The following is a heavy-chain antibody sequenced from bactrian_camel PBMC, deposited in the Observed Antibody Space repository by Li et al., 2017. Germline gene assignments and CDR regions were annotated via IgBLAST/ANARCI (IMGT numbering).Heavy chain of an antibody. CDR3: VAERYGGCKLVADYTY. J-gene: IGHJ4*01. D-gene: IGHD7*01. Sequence: HVQLVESGGGPVQVGGSLRLSCRYSRSRYCLGWFRRVPGKEREGVASMSSDGRTTYAESVKGRFTISHDKAKNTLFLQMNSLKPEDTAMYFCVAERYGGCKLVADYTYWGQGTQVTVS. CDR2: MSSDGRT. V-gene: IGHV3S55*01. CDR1: YSRSRYC.